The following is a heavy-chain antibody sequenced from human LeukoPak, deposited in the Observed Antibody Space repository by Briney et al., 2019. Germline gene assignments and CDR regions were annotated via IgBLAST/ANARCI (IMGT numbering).Heavy chain of an antibody. D-gene: IGHD6-19*01. V-gene: IGHV7-4-1*02. CDR1: GYTFTSYA. CDR3: ATSLFIAVAGTGAFDI. CDR2: INTNTGNP. J-gene: IGHJ3*02. Sequence: ASVTVSCKASGYTFTSYAMNWVRQAPGQGLEWMGWINTNTGNPTYAQGFTGRFVFSLDTSVSTAYLQISSLKAEDTAVYYCATSLFIAVAGTGAFDIWGQGTMVTVSS.